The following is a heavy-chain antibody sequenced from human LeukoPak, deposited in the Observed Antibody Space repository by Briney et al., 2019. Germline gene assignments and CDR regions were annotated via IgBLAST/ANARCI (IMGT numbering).Heavy chain of an antibody. CDR2: INHSGST. Sequence: PSETLSLTCTVSGGSISSYYWSWIRQPPGKGLEWIGEINHSGSTNYNPSLKSRVTISVDTSKNQFSLKLSSVTAADTAVYYCARTRRVATKFDYWGQGTLVTVSS. J-gene: IGHJ4*02. V-gene: IGHV4-34*01. CDR3: ARTRRVATKFDY. CDR1: GGSISSYY. D-gene: IGHD5-12*01.